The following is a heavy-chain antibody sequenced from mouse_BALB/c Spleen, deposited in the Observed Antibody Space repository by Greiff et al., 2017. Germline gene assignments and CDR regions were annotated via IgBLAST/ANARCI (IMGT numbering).Heavy chain of an antibody. CDR3: ARNYYGSSPHAMDY. Sequence: VQRVESGPGLVAPSQSLSITCTVSGFSLTSYGVHWVRQPPGKGLEWLGVIWAGGSTNYNSALMSRLSISKDNSKSQVFLKMNSLQTDDTAMYYCARNYYGSSPHAMDYWGQGTSVTVSS. J-gene: IGHJ4*01. CDR2: IWAGGST. CDR1: GFSLTSYG. D-gene: IGHD1-1*01. V-gene: IGHV2-9*02.